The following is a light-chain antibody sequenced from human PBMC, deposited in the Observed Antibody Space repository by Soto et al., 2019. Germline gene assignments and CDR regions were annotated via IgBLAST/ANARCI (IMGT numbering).Light chain of an antibody. CDR2: SAS. J-gene: IGKJ1*01. CDR3: RQSYTTPWT. CDR1: QSISNY. V-gene: IGKV1-39*01. Sequence: DIKMTQSPSSLSASVGDRVTITCRASQSISNYFNWYHQQPGKAPKLLIYSASSLQSGVPPRFSGSGSRTDFPLTIRSLQPEDFATYSCRQSYTTPWTFGQGTKVEIK.